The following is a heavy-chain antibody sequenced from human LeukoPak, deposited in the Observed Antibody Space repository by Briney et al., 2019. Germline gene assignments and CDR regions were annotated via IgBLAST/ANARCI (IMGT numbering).Heavy chain of an antibody. CDR1: GFTFSSYE. CDR2: ISSSGSTI. Sequence: GGSLRLSCAASGFTFSSYEMNWVRQAPGKGLEWVSYISSSGSTIYYADSVKGRFTISRDNAKNSLYLQMNSLGAEDTAVYYCARAYGDYGFDYWGQGTLVTVSS. V-gene: IGHV3-48*03. J-gene: IGHJ4*02. D-gene: IGHD4-17*01. CDR3: ARAYGDYGFDY.